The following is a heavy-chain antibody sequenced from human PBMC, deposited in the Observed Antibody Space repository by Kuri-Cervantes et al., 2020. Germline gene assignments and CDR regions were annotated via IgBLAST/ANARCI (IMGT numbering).Heavy chain of an antibody. Sequence: ASVKVSCKASGYTFTSYGISWVRQVPGQGLEWMGWISAYNGNTNYAQKLQGRVTMTTDTSTSTAYMELRSLRSDDTAVYYCARGSFGYSYGYRYFDYWGQGTLVTVSS. CDR2: ISAYNGNT. J-gene: IGHJ4*02. V-gene: IGHV1-18*01. CDR3: ARGSFGYSYGYRYFDY. CDR1: GYTFTSYG. D-gene: IGHD5-18*01.